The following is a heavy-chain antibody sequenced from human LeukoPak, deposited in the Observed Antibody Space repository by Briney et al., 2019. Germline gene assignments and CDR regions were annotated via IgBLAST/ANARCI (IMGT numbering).Heavy chain of an antibody. CDR1: GGSISSGSYY. Sequence: PSETLSLTCTVSGGSISSGSYYWSWIRQPAGKGLEWIGRIYTSGSTNYNPSLKSRVTISVDTSKNQFSLKLSPVTGADTAVYYCARGASNWGLRWYYFDYWGQGTLVTVSS. CDR2: IYTSGST. J-gene: IGHJ4*02. CDR3: ARGASNWGLRWYYFDY. D-gene: IGHD7-27*01. V-gene: IGHV4-61*02.